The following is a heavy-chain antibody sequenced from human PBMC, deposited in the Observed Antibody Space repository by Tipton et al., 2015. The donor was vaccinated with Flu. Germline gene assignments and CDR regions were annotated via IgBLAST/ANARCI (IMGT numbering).Heavy chain of an antibody. V-gene: IGHV3-23*01. CDR1: GLTFSAYD. CDR3: AKYRSETSPWD. CDR2: ISGNANYR. D-gene: IGHD2-15*01. J-gene: IGHJ4*02. Sequence: SLRLSCTASGLTFSAYDMSWVRQAPGKALEWVSAISGNANYRFYADSVKGRFTVSRDNSKNTLYLQMNSLRVGDTAVYYCAKYRSETSPWDWGQGSLVTVSS.